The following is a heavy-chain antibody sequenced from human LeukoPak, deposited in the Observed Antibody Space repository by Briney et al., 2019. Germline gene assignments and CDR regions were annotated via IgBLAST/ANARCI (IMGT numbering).Heavy chain of an antibody. J-gene: IGHJ4*02. CDR2: IFYSGST. CDR1: GGSISSSTYY. D-gene: IGHD5-12*01. V-gene: IGHV4-39*01. CDR3: ARQWPYFDY. Sequence: SETLSLTCTVSGGSISSSTYYWGWIRQPPGKGLEWIGSIFYSGSTYYNPSLKSRVTISVDTSNNQFFLKLSSVTAADTAVYYCARQWPYFDYWGQGSLVTVSS.